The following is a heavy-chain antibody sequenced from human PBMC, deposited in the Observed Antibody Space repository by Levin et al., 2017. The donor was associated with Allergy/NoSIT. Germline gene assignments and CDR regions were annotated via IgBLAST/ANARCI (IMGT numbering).Heavy chain of an antibody. CDR3: AREAVGGIGGEFFKH. J-gene: IGHJ1*01. Sequence: PVASVKVSCKASGYSFSDFYLHWVRQAPGQGLEWMGWINPNSGGTKLADDFQGRVSMTRDTSMTTVYMELARLTSDDTARYYCAREAVGGIGGEFFKHWGQGTLVFVSS. V-gene: IGHV1-2*02. D-gene: IGHD6-13*01. CDR1: GYSFSDFY. CDR2: INPNSGGT.